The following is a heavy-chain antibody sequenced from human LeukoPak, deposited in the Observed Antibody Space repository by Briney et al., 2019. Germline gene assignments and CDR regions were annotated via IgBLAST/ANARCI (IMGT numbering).Heavy chain of an antibody. J-gene: IGHJ1*01. CDR3: AKDGHYNSSGFTLQY. D-gene: IGHD3-22*01. Sequence: GGSLRLSCAASGFTFTNYAITWVRQAPGKGLEWVSTISSSGANTYYADSVRGRFTISRDNSKNTLYLQMNSLRAEDTAVYYCAKDGHYNSSGFTLQYWGQGTLVTVSS. V-gene: IGHV3-23*01. CDR2: ISSSGANT. CDR1: GFTFTNYA.